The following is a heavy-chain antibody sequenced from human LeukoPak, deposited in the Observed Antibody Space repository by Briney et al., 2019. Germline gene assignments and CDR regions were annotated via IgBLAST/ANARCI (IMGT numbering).Heavy chain of an antibody. V-gene: IGHV5-51*01. CDR2: IYPGDSDT. J-gene: IGHJ4*02. CDR3: ARRQGCSSTACPPDY. CDR1: GYSFNTYW. D-gene: IGHD2-2*01. Sequence: GESLKISCKGSGYSFNTYWIGWVRQMPGKGLEWMGIIYPGDSDTKYSPSFQGQVTMSADNSISTAYLQWSSLKASDTATYYCARRQGCSSTACPPDYWGQGTLVTVSS.